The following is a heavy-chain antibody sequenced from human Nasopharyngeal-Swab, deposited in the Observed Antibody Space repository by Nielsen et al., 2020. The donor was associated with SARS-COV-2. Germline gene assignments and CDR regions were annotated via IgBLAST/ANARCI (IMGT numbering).Heavy chain of an antibody. CDR2: IYPGDSDT. V-gene: IGHV5-51*01. Sequence: GESLKISCKGSGYRFISYWIGWVRQMPGKGLEWMGIIYPGDSDTRYSPSFQGQVTISADKSISTAHLQWSSLKASDTAMYYCARTAIEGGYYRGDAFDIWGQGTMVTVSS. CDR1: GYRFISYW. D-gene: IGHD3-22*01. J-gene: IGHJ3*02. CDR3: ARTAIEGGYYRGDAFDI.